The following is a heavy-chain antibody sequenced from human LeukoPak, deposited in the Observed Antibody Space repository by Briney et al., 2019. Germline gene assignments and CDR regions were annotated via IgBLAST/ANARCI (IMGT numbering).Heavy chain of an antibody. J-gene: IGHJ6*02. V-gene: IGHV3-48*04. Sequence: PGGSLRLSCAASGFTFSSYAMSWVRQAPGKGLEWVSYISSSGSTIYYADSVKGRFTISRDNAKNSLYLQMNSLRAEDTAVYYCARDNVGATRGYYYYGMDVWGQGTTVTVSS. CDR3: ARDNVGATRGYYYYGMDV. CDR2: ISSSGSTI. CDR1: GFTFSSYA. D-gene: IGHD1-26*01.